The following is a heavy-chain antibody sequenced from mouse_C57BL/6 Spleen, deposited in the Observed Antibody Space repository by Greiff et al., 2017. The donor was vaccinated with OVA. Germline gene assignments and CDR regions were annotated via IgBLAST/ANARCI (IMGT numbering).Heavy chain of an antibody. CDR1: GYTFTDYE. Sequence: VKLVESGAELVRPGASVTLSCKASGYTFTDYEMHWVKQTPVHGLEWIGAIDPETGGTAYNQKFKGKAILTADKSSSTAYMELRSLTSEDSAVYYCTRQNYDSYYYAMDYWGQGTSVTVSS. V-gene: IGHV1-15*01. CDR3: TRQNYDSYYYAMDY. CDR2: IDPETGGT. D-gene: IGHD2-4*01. J-gene: IGHJ4*01.